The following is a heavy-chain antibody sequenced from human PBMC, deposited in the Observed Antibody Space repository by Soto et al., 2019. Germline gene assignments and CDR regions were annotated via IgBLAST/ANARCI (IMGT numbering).Heavy chain of an antibody. CDR3: ASNRHYDFWSGYYTDNWFDP. CDR2: ISGSGGST. D-gene: IGHD3-3*01. CDR1: GFTFSSYA. J-gene: IGHJ5*02. V-gene: IGHV3-23*01. Sequence: GGSLRLSCAASGFTFSSYAMSWVRQAPGKGLEWVSAISGSGGSTYYADSVKGRFTISRDNSKNTLYLQMNSLRAEDTAVYYCASNRHYDFWSGYYTDNWFDPRGQGTLVTVSS.